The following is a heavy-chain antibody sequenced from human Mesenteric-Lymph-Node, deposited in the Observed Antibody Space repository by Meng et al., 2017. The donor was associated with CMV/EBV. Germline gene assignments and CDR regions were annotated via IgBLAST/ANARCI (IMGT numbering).Heavy chain of an antibody. J-gene: IGHJ4*02. CDR2: IKQDGSET. D-gene: IGHD2-21*01. CDR3: AKCGSDSSFRPFDS. Sequence: GESLKISCAASGFTFNTYGMSWVRQAPGKGLEWVAHIKQDGSETYYVDSVKGRFTISRDNAKSSLYLQVIKLRAEDTAVYYCAKCGSDSSFRPFDSWGQGTLVTVSS. CDR1: GFTFNTYG. V-gene: IGHV3-7*01.